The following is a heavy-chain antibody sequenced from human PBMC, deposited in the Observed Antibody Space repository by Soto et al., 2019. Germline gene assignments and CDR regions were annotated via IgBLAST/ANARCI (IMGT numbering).Heavy chain of an antibody. D-gene: IGHD3-22*01. J-gene: IGHJ6*02. CDR2: IYHSGST. Sequence: SETLSLTCTVSGGSISSGDYYWSWIRQPPGKGLEWIGYIYHSGSTNYNPSLKSRVTISVDKPKNQLSLKLSSVTAADTAVYYCARSPDSSGYYPRWYYYGMDVWGQGTTVTVSS. V-gene: IGHV4-30-4*01. CDR1: GGSISSGDYY. CDR3: ARSPDSSGYYPRWYYYGMDV.